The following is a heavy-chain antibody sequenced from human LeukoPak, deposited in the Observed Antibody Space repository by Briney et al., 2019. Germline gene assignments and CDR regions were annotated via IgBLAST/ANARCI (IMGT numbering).Heavy chain of an antibody. CDR3: ARRDIVVVVSASDY. D-gene: IGHD2-15*01. CDR1: GFTFSDYV. V-gene: IGHV3-23*01. CDR2: ITASGDRT. J-gene: IGHJ4*02. Sequence: GGSLRLSCAASGFTFSDYVMIWVRQTPGKGLEWVSGITASGDRTFYGDSVRGRFTMSRDNSKNTVYLQMNSLRVDDTAVYYCARRDIVVVVSASDYWGQGTLVTVSS.